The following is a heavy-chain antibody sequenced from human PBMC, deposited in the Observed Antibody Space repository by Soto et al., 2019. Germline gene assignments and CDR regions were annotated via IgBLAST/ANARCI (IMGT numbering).Heavy chain of an antibody. D-gene: IGHD3-22*01. CDR2: IYSGGST. Sequence: GGSMRLSCAASGFTVNSNYMSWVRQTPGKGLERVSVIYSGGSTYYADSVKGRFTISRDNSKNTLYLQMNSLRAEDTAVYYCAGRGSSGYYGYSGPHDAFDIWGQGTMVTVSS. CDR1: GFTVNSNY. J-gene: IGHJ3*02. V-gene: IGHV3-53*01. CDR3: AGRGSSGYYGYSGPHDAFDI.